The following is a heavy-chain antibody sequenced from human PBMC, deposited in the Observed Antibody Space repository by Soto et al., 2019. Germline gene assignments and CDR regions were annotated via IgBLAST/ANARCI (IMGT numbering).Heavy chain of an antibody. D-gene: IGHD4-17*01. CDR1: GFTFSSYW. J-gene: IGHJ1*01. V-gene: IGHV3-74*01. CDR2: INSDGSST. CDR3: ATNDDGDSRSAEYFQH. Sequence: EVQLVESGGGLVQPGGSLRLSCAASGFTFSSYWMHWVRQAPGKGLVWVSRINSDGSSTSYADSVKGRFTISRDNAKNTLYLQMNSLRAEDTAVYYCATNDDGDSRSAEYFQHWGQGTLVTVSS.